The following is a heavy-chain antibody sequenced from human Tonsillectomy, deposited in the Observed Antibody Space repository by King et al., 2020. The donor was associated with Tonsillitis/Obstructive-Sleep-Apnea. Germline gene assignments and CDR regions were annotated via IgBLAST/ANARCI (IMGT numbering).Heavy chain of an antibody. CDR1: GFTFSSYA. Sequence: VQLVESGGGVVQPGRSLRLSCAASGFTFSSYAMHWVRQAPGKGLEWVAVISYDGSNKYYADSVKGRFTISRDNSKNTLYLQMNSLRAEDTAVYYCARALHGGAVPAADDAFDIWGQGTMVTVSS. CDR2: ISYDGSNK. J-gene: IGHJ3*02. D-gene: IGHD2-2*01. CDR3: ARALHGGAVPAADDAFDI. V-gene: IGHV3-30*04.